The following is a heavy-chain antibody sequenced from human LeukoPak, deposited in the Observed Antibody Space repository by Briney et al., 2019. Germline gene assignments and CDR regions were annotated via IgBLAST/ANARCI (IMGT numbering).Heavy chain of an antibody. Sequence: PGGSLRLSCAASGFTLSSYAMSWVRQAPGKGLEWVSAISGSGGSTYYADSVKGRFTISRVNSKNSLYLQMNSLRAEDTALYYCAKDIYSSSSGAFDYWGQGTLVTVSS. CDR2: ISGSGGST. CDR1: GFTLSSYA. D-gene: IGHD6-6*01. CDR3: AKDIYSSSSGAFDY. V-gene: IGHV3-23*01. J-gene: IGHJ4*02.